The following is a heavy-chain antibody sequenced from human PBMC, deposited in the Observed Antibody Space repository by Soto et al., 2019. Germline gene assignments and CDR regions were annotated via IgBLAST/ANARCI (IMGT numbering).Heavy chain of an antibody. CDR2: IYYSGST. CDR3: ARRFAPLYYYDLWSGSIYEGGYFDS. CDR1: GGSISSSSYY. J-gene: IGHJ4*02. Sequence: QLQLQESGPGLVKPSETLSLTCTVSGGSISSSSYYWGWISQPPGKGLEWIGSIYYSGSTYYNPYLQSRVTLSEDTSKNRFSLKLSSVTAADTAVYYCARRFAPLYYYDLWSGSIYEGGYFDSWGQGTLVTVSS. D-gene: IGHD3-3*01. V-gene: IGHV4-39*01.